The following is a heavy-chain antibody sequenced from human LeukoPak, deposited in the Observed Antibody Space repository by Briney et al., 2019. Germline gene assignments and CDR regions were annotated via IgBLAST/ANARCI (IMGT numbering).Heavy chain of an antibody. CDR2: IYHSGST. CDR1: GGSISSSNW. Sequence: SGTLSLTCAVSGGSISSSNWWSWVRQPPGKGLEWIGEIYHSGSTNYNPSLKSRVTISVDKSKNQFSLKLSSVAAADTAVYYCARGGQWLGNWFDPWGQGTLVTVSS. V-gene: IGHV4-4*02. D-gene: IGHD6-19*01. CDR3: ARGGQWLGNWFDP. J-gene: IGHJ5*02.